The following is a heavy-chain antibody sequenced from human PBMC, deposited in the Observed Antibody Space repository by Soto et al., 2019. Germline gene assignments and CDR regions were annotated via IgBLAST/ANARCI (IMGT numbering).Heavy chain of an antibody. D-gene: IGHD6-13*01. Sequence: GSLRLSCVASGFSFSNNWMHWVRHAPGKGPVWVSRISADGSDTHYADSVQGRFTISRDNAKNTLYLQMNTLSVEDAAVYYCARFDIAAPPPIWGQGTMVTVSS. CDR1: GFSFSNNW. CDR3: ARFDIAAPPPI. V-gene: IGHV3-74*01. CDR2: ISADGSDT. J-gene: IGHJ3*02.